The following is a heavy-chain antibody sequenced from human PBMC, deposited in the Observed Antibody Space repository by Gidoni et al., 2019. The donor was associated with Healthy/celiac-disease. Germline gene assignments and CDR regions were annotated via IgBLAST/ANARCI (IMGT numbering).Heavy chain of an antibody. CDR1: GFTFSSSD. CDR3: AKAGVTMIVVVYVDY. V-gene: IGHV3-23*01. Sequence: EVQLLESGGGLVAPGGSMRLPCAASGFTFSSSDRSWVRQAPGKGLGWFSAISDSCGSTYDADSVKGRFTISRDNSKNTLYLQMNSLRAEDTAVYYCAKAGVTMIVVVYVDYWGQGTLVTVSS. D-gene: IGHD3-22*01. CDR2: ISDSCGST. J-gene: IGHJ4*02.